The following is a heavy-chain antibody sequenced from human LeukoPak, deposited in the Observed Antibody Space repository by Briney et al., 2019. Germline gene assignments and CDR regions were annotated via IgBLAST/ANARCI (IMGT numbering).Heavy chain of an antibody. J-gene: IGHJ4*02. D-gene: IGHD1-26*01. Sequence: GGSLRLSCAASGFTFSSYEMNWVRQAPGKGLEWVSYISSSGSTIYYADSVKGRFTTSRDNAKNSLYLQMNSLRAEDTAVYYCATDKVGATPFDYWGQGTLVTVSS. CDR2: ISSSGSTI. V-gene: IGHV3-48*03. CDR1: GFTFSSYE. CDR3: ATDKVGATPFDY.